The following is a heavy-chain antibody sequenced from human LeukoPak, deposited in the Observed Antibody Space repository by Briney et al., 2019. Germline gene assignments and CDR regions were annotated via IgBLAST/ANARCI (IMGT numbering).Heavy chain of an antibody. J-gene: IGHJ6*03. Sequence: ASVKVSCKASGYTFTSYGISWVRQAPGQGLEWMGWISAYNGNTNYAQKLQGRVTMTTDTSTSTAYMELRSLRSDDTAVYYCARGIYDILTPHYYYYMDVWGKGTTVTISS. V-gene: IGHV1-18*01. CDR3: ARGIYDILTPHYYYYMDV. CDR2: ISAYNGNT. D-gene: IGHD3-9*01. CDR1: GYTFTSYG.